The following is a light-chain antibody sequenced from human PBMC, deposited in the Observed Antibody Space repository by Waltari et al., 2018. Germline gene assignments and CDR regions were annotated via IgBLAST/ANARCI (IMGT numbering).Light chain of an antibody. J-gene: IGKJ4*01. CDR1: QDIKTW. Sequence: DIQMTQSPSSVSASLGDIVTITCRASQDIKTWLAWYQHKPGKAPKLLVSAAASLQRGVPSRLIGSGSGTDFTLTISNLQSEDFATYYCQQADSFPPLTFGGGTKVEIK. CDR2: AAA. V-gene: IGKV1-12*01. CDR3: QQADSFPPLT.